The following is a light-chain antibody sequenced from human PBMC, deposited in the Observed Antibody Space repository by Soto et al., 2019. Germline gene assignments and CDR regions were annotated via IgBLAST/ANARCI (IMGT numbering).Light chain of an antibody. J-gene: IGKJ1*01. V-gene: IGKV3-20*01. Sequence: ESVLTQSPGTLSLSPGERAILSYRASQSVSYYLAWYQQKPGQAPRIIIFGASGRATGIPDRFSGSGSGTDFTLTISRLEPEDFAVYYCEQYGSSPRTFGQGTKVDNK. CDR1: QSVSYY. CDR3: EQYGSSPRT. CDR2: GAS.